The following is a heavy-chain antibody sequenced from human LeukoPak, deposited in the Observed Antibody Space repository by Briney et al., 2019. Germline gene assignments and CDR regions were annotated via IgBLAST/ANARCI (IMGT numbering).Heavy chain of an antibody. CDR2: IYYSGST. CDR1: GGSISSSSYY. CDR3: ATRRDGYNYVYDY. V-gene: IGHV4-39*01. Sequence: TSETLSLTCTVSGGSISSSSYYWGWIRQPPGKGLEWIGSIYYSGSTYYNPSLKSRVTISVDTSKNQFSLKLSSVTAADTAVYYCATRRDGYNYVYDYWGQGTLVTVSS. J-gene: IGHJ4*02. D-gene: IGHD5-24*01.